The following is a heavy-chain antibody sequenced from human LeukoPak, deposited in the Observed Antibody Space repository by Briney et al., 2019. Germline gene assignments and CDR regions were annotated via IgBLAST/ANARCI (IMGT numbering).Heavy chain of an antibody. D-gene: IGHD3-22*01. J-gene: IGHJ3*02. CDR1: GFTFSSYS. CDR3: ARDGYYYDSSGYLLSGAFDI. CDR2: ISSSSYI. Sequence: PGGSLRLSCAASGFTFSSYSMNWVRQAPGKGLEWVSSISSSSYIYYADSVKGRFTISRDNAKNSLYLQMNSLRAEDTAVYYCARDGYYYDSSGYLLSGAFDIWGQGTMVTVSS. V-gene: IGHV3-21*01.